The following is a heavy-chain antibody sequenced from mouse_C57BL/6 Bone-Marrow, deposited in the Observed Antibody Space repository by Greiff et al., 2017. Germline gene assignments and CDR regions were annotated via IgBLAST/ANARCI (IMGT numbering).Heavy chain of an antibody. CDR3: ARMDCTYYFDY. J-gene: IGHJ2*01. CDR2: IDTEDGET. CDR1: GFNIKDYY. Sequence: VHVKQSGAELVKPGASVKLSCTASGFNIKDYYMHWVKQRTETGLEWIGRIDTEDGETKYAPTFPGKATITAATSSNTAYLELSSLKSEDTAVYYCARMDCTYYFDYWCQGTTLTGSS. V-gene: IGHV14-2*01.